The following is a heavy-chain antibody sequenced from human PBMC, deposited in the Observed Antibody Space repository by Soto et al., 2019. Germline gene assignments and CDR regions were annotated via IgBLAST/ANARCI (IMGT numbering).Heavy chain of an antibody. CDR2: IRPDTGDT. V-gene: IGHV1-18*04. CDR3: ATSYDSGFDP. Sequence: QLQLVQSGAEVERPGASVRVSCKAYGYAFSKYGISWIRQAPGQGLEWMGWIRPDTGDTNYAQKFQGRVTMTTDTSSNTAYMEPRSLRSDDTAMYYCATSYDSGFDPWGQGTLVSVSS. CDR1: GYAFSKYG. J-gene: IGHJ5*02. D-gene: IGHD5-12*01.